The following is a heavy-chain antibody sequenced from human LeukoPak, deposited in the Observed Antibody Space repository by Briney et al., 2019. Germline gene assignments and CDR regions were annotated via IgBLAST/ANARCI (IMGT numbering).Heavy chain of an antibody. D-gene: IGHD3-22*01. V-gene: IGHV1-8*01. CDR1: GYTFTSYD. Sequence: ASVKVSCKASGYTFTSYDINWVRQATGQGLEWMGWMNPNSGNTGYAQKFQGRVTMTRNTSISTAYMELISLRSEDTAVYYCARVSGYWSEFDYWGQGTLVTVSS. CDR2: MNPNSGNT. J-gene: IGHJ4*02. CDR3: ARVSGYWSEFDY.